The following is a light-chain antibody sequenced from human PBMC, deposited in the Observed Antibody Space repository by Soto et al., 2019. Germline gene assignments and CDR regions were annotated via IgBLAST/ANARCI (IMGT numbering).Light chain of an antibody. V-gene: IGLV2-14*01. J-gene: IGLJ1*01. Sequence: QSVLTQPASVSGSPGQSITISCTGTSSDVGLYDYVSWYQQHPGKAPQLMIYAVSNRPSGVSNRFSASKSGNTASLFISGLQAEEEADYYCSSYKSDSSYVFGSGTKVTV. CDR1: SSDVGLYDY. CDR3: SSYKSDSSYV. CDR2: AVS.